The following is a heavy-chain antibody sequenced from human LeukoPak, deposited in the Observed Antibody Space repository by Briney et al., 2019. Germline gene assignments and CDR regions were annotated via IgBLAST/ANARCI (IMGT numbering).Heavy chain of an antibody. CDR3: ARDRDYGCPDK. Sequence: GGSLRLSCTASGFTFSSYWMHWVRQAPGEGLVWVSRINSDGGITNYADSVKGRFTVFRDNAKSTLYLQINSLRAEDTAVYYCARDRDYGCPDKWDQGALGPVSS. V-gene: IGHV3-74*01. J-gene: IGHJ4*02. CDR2: INSDGGIT. CDR1: GFTFSSYW. D-gene: IGHD4-17*01.